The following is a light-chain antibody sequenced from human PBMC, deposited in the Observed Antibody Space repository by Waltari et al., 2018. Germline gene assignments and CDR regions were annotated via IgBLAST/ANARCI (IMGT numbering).Light chain of an antibody. V-gene: IGLV4-69*01. CDR2: VNRDGSH. CDR1: SGHLRNI. CDR3: QMGGHGTWV. J-gene: IGLJ3*02. Sequence: QLVLTQSPSASASLGASVKLTCTLGSGHLRNIIAWLQQQPEQGPGFLMEVNRDGSHQQGDELPVCFVGSSSAGDRYISIASVPAEDEADYYCQMGGHGTWVFGGGTTLTVL.